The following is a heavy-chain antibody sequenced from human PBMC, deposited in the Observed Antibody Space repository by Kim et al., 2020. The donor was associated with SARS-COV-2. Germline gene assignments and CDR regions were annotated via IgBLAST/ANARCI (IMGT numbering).Heavy chain of an antibody. CDR2: ISSSGSYT. D-gene: IGHD6-13*01. V-gene: IGHV3-11*05. Sequence: GGSLRLSCAASGINFSYYYMSWIRQAPGKGLEWVSYISSSGSYTKYADSLKVRFTISRANAENSLYLEMNSLRPEDTAVYYCVRVAVGASSWYYFDSWGQGTLVTVSS. J-gene: IGHJ4*02. CDR1: GINFSYYY. CDR3: VRVAVGASSWYYFDS.